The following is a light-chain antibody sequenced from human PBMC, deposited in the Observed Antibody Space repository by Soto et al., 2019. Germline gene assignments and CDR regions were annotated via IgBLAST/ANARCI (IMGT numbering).Light chain of an antibody. CDR3: QHRSNWLGT. J-gene: IGKJ3*01. Sequence: EIVLTQSPATLSLSPGERATLSCRASQSVGSFLAWYQQNSGQAPRLLIYDASNRAPGIPARFSGSGSGTDFTRTISSLEPEDVAVYYWQHRSNWLGTFGPGTKVDIK. CDR2: DAS. CDR1: QSVGSF. V-gene: IGKV3-11*01.